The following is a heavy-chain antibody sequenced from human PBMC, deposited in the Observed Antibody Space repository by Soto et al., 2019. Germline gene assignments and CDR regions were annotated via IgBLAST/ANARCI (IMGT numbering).Heavy chain of an antibody. Sequence: QLQLQESGSGLVKPSQTLSLTCAVSGGSISSGGYSWSWIRQPPGKGLEWIGYIYHSGSTYYNPSRTRRVTISVARSKNQCSLKVSSVTAADTAVYYGARAGVVGATPLDYWGQGTLVTVSS. CDR2: IYHSGST. CDR1: GGSISSGGYS. D-gene: IGHD1-26*01. CDR3: ARAGVVGATPLDY. V-gene: IGHV4-30-2*01. J-gene: IGHJ4*02.